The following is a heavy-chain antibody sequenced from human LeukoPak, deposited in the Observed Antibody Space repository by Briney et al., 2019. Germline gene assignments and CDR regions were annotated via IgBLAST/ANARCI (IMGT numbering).Heavy chain of an antibody. D-gene: IGHD6-19*01. V-gene: IGHV3-33*06. Sequence: GGSLRLSCAASGFTFSSCGMHWVRQAPGEGLEWVAVIWYDGSNKYYADSVKGRFTISRDNSRNTLYLQMNSLRAEDTATYYCAKAAAVAVYFDYWGQGTLVTVSS. CDR2: IWYDGSNK. CDR3: AKAAAVAVYFDY. CDR1: GFTFSSCG. J-gene: IGHJ4*02.